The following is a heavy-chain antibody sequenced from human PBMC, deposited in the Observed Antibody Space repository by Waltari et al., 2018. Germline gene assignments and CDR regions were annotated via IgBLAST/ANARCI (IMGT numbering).Heavy chain of an antibody. Sequence: EVQLVESGGGLVQPGGSLRLSCAASGFTFSSYEMTWVRQAPGKGLEWVSYISSSGSTIYYADSVKGRFTIARDNAKNSLYLQMNSLRAEDTAVYYCAREPPPNYDILTGYNYYYYGMDVWGQGTTVTVSS. J-gene: IGHJ6*02. V-gene: IGHV3-48*03. D-gene: IGHD3-9*01. CDR3: AREPPPNYDILTGYNYYYYGMDV. CDR1: GFTFSSYE. CDR2: ISSSGSTI.